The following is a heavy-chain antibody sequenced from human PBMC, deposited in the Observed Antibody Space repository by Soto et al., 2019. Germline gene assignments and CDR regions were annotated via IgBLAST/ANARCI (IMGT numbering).Heavy chain of an antibody. D-gene: IGHD5-18*01. CDR2: ISAYNGNT. CDR3: AGDEGYGYGQSPAFDI. Sequence: QVQLVQSGAEVKKPGASVKVSCKASGYTFTSYGISWVRQAPGQGLEWMGWISAYNGNTNYAQKLQGRVTMTTDTSTSTVYMGLRSLRSDDTAAQYCAGDEGYGYGQSPAFDIWGQGTMFTVSS. J-gene: IGHJ3*02. V-gene: IGHV1-18*01. CDR1: GYTFTSYG.